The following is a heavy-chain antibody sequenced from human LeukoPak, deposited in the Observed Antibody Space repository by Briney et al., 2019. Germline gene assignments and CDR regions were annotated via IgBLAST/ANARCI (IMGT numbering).Heavy chain of an antibody. CDR3: ARDLRAGGTWSYGVYFDL. V-gene: IGHV3-7*01. J-gene: IGHJ2*01. D-gene: IGHD4-17*01. Sequence: PGGSLRLSCAASRFIFSDYYMTWVRQAPGRGLEWVANIKEDGSEKNYVDSVKGRFTISRDNAKNSVYLLLNSLTPEDTAVYYCARDLRAGGTWSYGVYFDLWGRGTLVTVSS. CDR1: RFIFSDYY. CDR2: IKEDGSEK.